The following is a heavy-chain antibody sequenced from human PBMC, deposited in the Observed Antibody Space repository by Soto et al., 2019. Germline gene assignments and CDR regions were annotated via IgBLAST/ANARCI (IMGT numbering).Heavy chain of an antibody. CDR1: GFAFSSYA. D-gene: IGHD3-10*01. J-gene: IGHJ4*02. Sequence: QVQLVESGGGVVQPGRSLRLSCAASGFAFSSYAMHWVRQAPGKGLEWVAGVSYDGGNKYYADSVKGRSTISRDNSKNALYMQMHSLTTDDTAVYYCARDPLYGTRASLPSRIDYWGQGTLVTVSS. CDR3: ARDPLYGTRASLPSRIDY. CDR2: VSYDGGNK. V-gene: IGHV3-30-3*01.